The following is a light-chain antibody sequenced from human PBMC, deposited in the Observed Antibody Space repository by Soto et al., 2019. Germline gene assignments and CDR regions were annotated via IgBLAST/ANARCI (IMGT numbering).Light chain of an antibody. V-gene: IGLV2-8*01. J-gene: IGLJ1*01. CDR2: EVV. Sequence: QSVLTQPPSASGSPGQSVTISCTGTKSDIGVYDFVSWYQHHPGKAPRLIIYEVVQRPSGVPDRLSGSKSGNTASLTVSGLQAADEAEYFCKSYAGSNTYVFGSGTKVPVL. CDR3: KSYAGSNTYV. CDR1: KSDIGVYDF.